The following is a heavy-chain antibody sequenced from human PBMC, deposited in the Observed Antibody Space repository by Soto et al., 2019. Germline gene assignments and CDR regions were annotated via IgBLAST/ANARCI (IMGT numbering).Heavy chain of an antibody. D-gene: IGHD2-2*01. CDR3: ARERYQVLSDGMDV. Sequence: GPSVKVSCKASGFTFSDYYMHRVREAPGQGLEWMGWLNPKSGGTTYAQKFQGRLTLSRDTSINTAYMELSRLSIDDTALYYCARERYQVLSDGMDVWGQGTTVTVSS. J-gene: IGHJ6*02. V-gene: IGHV1-2*02. CDR1: GFTFSDYY. CDR2: LNPKSGGT.